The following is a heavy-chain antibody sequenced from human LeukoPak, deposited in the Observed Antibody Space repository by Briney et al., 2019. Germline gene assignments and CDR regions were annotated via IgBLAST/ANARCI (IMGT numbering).Heavy chain of an antibody. Sequence: GASVKVSCKASGYTFTGYYMHWVRQAPGQGLEWMGWINPNSGGTDYAQKFQGRVTMTRDTSISTAYMELSRLRSDDTAVYYCARDAVAARPLDYWGQGTLVTVSS. D-gene: IGHD6-6*01. CDR3: ARDAVAARPLDY. V-gene: IGHV1-2*02. J-gene: IGHJ4*02. CDR1: GYTFTGYY. CDR2: INPNSGGT.